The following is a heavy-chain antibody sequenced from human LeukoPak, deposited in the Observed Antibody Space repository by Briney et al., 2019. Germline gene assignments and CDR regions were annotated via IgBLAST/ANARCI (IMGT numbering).Heavy chain of an antibody. D-gene: IGHD1-26*01. CDR1: GFTFSSYG. Sequence: GGSLRLSRAASGFTFSSYGMHWVRQAPGKGLEWVAFIRYDGSNKYYADSVKGRFTISRDNSKNTLYLQMNSLRAEDTAVYYCAKGDQWELPFDYWGQGTLVTVSS. J-gene: IGHJ4*02. V-gene: IGHV3-30*02. CDR2: IRYDGSNK. CDR3: AKGDQWELPFDY.